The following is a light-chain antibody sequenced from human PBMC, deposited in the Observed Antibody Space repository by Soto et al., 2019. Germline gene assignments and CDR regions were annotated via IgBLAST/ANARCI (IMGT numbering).Light chain of an antibody. CDR1: NSNIGSNF. CDR3: AAWDDSLSGWV. Sequence: QSVLTQPPSASGTPGQRVTISCSGGNSNIGSNFVFWYRQLPGTAPKLLISRNNQRPSGVSDRFSDSKSGTSASLAIGELRSDDEADFYCAAWDDSLSGWVFGGGTKLTVL. CDR2: RNN. V-gene: IGLV1-47*01. J-gene: IGLJ3*02.